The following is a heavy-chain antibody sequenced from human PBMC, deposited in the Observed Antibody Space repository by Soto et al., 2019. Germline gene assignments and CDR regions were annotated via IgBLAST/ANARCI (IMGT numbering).Heavy chain of an antibody. CDR3: AKDLLLPADFWSGWPQRYYYYGMDV. CDR2: ISSSGSTI. D-gene: IGHD3-3*01. V-gene: IGHV3-11*04. J-gene: IGHJ6*02. CDR1: GFTFSDYY. Sequence: SGFTFSDYYMSWIRQAAGKGLEWVSYISSSGSTIYYADPVKGRFTISSYDAKNTLYLQMNSLRAEDTAVYYCAKDLLLPADFWSGWPQRYYYYGMDVWGQGTTVTVSS.